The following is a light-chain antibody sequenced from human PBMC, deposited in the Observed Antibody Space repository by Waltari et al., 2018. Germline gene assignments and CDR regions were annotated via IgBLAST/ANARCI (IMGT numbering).Light chain of an antibody. V-gene: IGLV1-40*01. CDR2: GNN. CDR1: SPNLGAGYA. J-gene: IGLJ3*02. CDR3: QSYGSDWV. Sequence: QSVLTQPPSVSGAPGQRVTIPCTGHSPNLGAGYAVHWYQQLPGTAPKLLIYGNNNRPSGVPDRFSGSKSGTSASLAITGLQAEDEADYYCQSYGSDWVFGGGTKLTVL.